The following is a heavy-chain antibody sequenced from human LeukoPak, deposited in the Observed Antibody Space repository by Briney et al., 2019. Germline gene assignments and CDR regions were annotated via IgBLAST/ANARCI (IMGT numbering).Heavy chain of an antibody. CDR1: GGSISSSSYY. J-gene: IGHJ4*02. Sequence: PSETLSLTCTVSGGSISSSSYYWGWIRQPPGKGLEWIGSIYYSGSTYYNPSLKSRVTISVDTSKNQFSLKLSSVTAADTAVYYCARRVDLNWNYAYYFDYWGQGTLVTVSS. D-gene: IGHD1-7*01. CDR3: ARRVDLNWNYAYYFDY. CDR2: IYYSGST. V-gene: IGHV4-39*01.